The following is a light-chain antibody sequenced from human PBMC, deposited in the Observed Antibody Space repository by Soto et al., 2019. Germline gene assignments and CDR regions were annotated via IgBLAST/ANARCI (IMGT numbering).Light chain of an antibody. V-gene: IGKV3-15*01. Sequence: EKVMTQSPATPSVSPGERATLSCRASQSVNSNLAWYQQKPGQAPRLLLYGSSTRATVIPARVSDSASGTEFTLTISTLQSDDSAVYYCQQYQDWPLTFGRGTKVDVK. J-gene: IGKJ4*01. CDR3: QQYQDWPLT. CDR1: QSVNSN. CDR2: GSS.